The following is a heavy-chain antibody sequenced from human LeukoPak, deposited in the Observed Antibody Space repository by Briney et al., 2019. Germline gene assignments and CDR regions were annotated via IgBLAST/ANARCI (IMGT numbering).Heavy chain of an antibody. CDR3: AKDIHQHDFWSGSPREYNWFDP. V-gene: IGHV3-43*01. CDR1: GFTFDDYT. D-gene: IGHD3-3*01. CDR2: ISWDGGST. J-gene: IGHJ5*02. Sequence: GGSLRLSCAASGFTFDDYTMHWVRQAPGQGLEWVSLISWDGGSTYYADSVKGRFTISRDNSKNSLYLQMNSLRTEDTALYYCAKDIHQHDFWSGSPREYNWFDPWGQGTLVTVSS.